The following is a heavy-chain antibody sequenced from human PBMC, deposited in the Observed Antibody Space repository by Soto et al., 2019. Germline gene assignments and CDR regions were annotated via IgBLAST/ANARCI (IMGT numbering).Heavy chain of an antibody. CDR2: IYYSGST. CDR3: ATRLDCSGGSCRHYYFDY. V-gene: IGHV4-31*03. Sequence: SETLSLTCTVSGGSISSGGYYWSWIRQHPGKGLEWIGYIYYSGSTYYNPSLKSRVTISVDTSKNQFSLKLSSVTAADTAVYYCATRLDCSGGSCRHYYFDYWGQGTLLTVSS. CDR1: GGSISSGGYY. D-gene: IGHD2-15*01. J-gene: IGHJ4*02.